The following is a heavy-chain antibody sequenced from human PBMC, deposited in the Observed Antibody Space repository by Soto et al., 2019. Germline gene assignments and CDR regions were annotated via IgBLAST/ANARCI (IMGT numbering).Heavy chain of an antibody. J-gene: IGHJ2*01. CDR2: IYSSGTT. D-gene: IGHD1-26*01. CDR1: DGSINSDHYY. CDR3: AAFLGAHWYFEL. Sequence: QVQLQESGPGLVKPSETLSLTCTVSDGSINSDHYYWSWIRQPPGKGLEWIGYIYSSGTTFYNPSLRSRVTMSLDTSKNQFSLRLNSVTAADTAVYYCAAFLGAHWYFELWGRGTLVSVSS. V-gene: IGHV4-30-4*01.